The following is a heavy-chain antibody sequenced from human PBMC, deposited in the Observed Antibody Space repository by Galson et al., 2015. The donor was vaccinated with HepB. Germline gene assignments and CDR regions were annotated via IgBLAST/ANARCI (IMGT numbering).Heavy chain of an antibody. J-gene: IGHJ6*02. V-gene: IGHV1-69*06. CDR3: ARGLCGTSSTSCLLTGYYYGMDV. Sequence: SVKVSCKASGGTFSSYAISWVRQAPGQGLEWMGGIIPIFGTANYAQKFQGRVTITADKSTSTAYMELSSLRSEDTAVYYCARGLCGTSSTSCLLTGYYYGMDVWGQGTTVTVSS. D-gene: IGHD2-2*01. CDR2: IIPIFGTA. CDR1: GGTFSSYA.